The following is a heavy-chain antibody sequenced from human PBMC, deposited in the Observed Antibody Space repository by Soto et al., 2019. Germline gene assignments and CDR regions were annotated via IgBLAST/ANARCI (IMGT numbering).Heavy chain of an antibody. CDR3: ARDPANYDSSFDAFDI. D-gene: IGHD3-22*01. Sequence: PGGSLRLSCAASGFTFSTYGMHWVRQAPGKGLEWVALIWSDGSIKYYVDSVKGRFTISRDNSKNTLYLQMSSLRAEDTALYYCARDPANYDSSFDAFDIWGQGTMVTVSS. J-gene: IGHJ3*02. CDR2: IWSDGSIK. CDR1: GFTFSTYG. V-gene: IGHV3-33*01.